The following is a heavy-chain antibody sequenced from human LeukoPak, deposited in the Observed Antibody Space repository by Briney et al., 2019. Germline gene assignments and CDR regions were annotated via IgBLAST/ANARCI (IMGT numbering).Heavy chain of an antibody. Sequence: SETLSLTCTVFGGSISSYYWSWIRQPAAKGLEWVGRIYSSGSTDYNPSLKSRVSMSVDASKNQFALMLSSVTAADTALYYCARESVSGSYFRWFDAWGQGTLATVSS. CDR1: GGSISSYY. D-gene: IGHD1-26*01. J-gene: IGHJ5*02. CDR2: IYSSGST. V-gene: IGHV4-4*07. CDR3: ARESVSGSYFRWFDA.